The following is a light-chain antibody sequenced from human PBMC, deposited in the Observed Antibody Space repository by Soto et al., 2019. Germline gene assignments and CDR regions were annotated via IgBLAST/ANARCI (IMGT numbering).Light chain of an antibody. V-gene: IGLV2-23*01. CDR1: ISDIGSYDF. J-gene: IGLJ3*02. Sequence: QSALTQPASVSGSPGQSITISCTGTISDIGSYDFVSWYRQHPGKAPKLMIYEDNKRPSGVSNRFSGSKSGNTASLTISGLQAEDEADYYCCAYAGTYTWVFGGGTQLTVL. CDR3: CAYAGTYTWV. CDR2: EDN.